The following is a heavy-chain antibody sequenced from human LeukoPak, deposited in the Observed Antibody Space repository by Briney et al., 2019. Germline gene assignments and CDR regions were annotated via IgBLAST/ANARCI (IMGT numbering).Heavy chain of an antibody. CDR2: IYYSGST. V-gene: IGHV4-39*01. D-gene: IGHD3-22*01. J-gene: IGHJ4*02. CDR3: ARGITMIVVARYYFDY. CDR1: GGSISSSSYY. Sequence: PSETLSLTCTVSGGSISSSSYYWGWIRQPPGKGLEWIGSIYYSGSTYYNPSLKSRVTISVDTSKNQFSLKLSSVTAADTAVYYCARGITMIVVARYYFDYWGQGTLVTVSS.